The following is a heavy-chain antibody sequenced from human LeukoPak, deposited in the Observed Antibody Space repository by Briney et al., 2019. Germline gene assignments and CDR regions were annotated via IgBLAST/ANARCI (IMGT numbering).Heavy chain of an antibody. J-gene: IGHJ6*03. D-gene: IGHD5-18*01. CDR3: ARAKSSYGSADYYYYYMDV. CDR1: GGSISSYY. CDR2: IYYSGST. V-gene: IGHV4-59*01. Sequence: NPSETLSLTCTVSGGSISSYYWSWIRQPPGKGLEWIGYIYYSGSTNYNPSLKSRVTISVDTSKNQFSLKLSSVTAADTAVYYCARAKSSYGSADYYYYYMDVWGKGTTVTVSS.